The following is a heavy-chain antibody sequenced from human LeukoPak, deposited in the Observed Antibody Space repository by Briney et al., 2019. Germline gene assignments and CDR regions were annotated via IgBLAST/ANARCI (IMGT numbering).Heavy chain of an antibody. Sequence: PGRSLRLSCAASGFTFSSYAMHWVRQAPGKGLEWVAVISYDGSNKYYADSVKGRFTISRDNAKNSLYLQMNSLRAEDTAVYYCAREGLIVGADGRYDAFDIWGQGTMVTVSS. D-gene: IGHD1-26*01. J-gene: IGHJ3*02. CDR2: ISYDGSNK. CDR1: GFTFSSYA. CDR3: AREGLIVGADGRYDAFDI. V-gene: IGHV3-30*07.